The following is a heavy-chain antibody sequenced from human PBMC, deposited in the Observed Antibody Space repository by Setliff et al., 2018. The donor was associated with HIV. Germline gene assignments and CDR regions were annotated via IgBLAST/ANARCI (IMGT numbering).Heavy chain of an antibody. CDR2: INPDSRGT. CDR1: RGSFSTYA. J-gene: IGHJ4*02. CDR3: ARGVKGIATTGKYYFDY. Sequence: ASVKVSCKASRGSFSTYAISWVRQAPGQGLEWVGRINPDSRGTNYAQTFQGRVTMTRDTSANTAYMELSRLRSDDTAVFYCARGVKGIATTGKYYFDYWGQGTLVTVSS. V-gene: IGHV1-2*06. D-gene: IGHD6-13*01.